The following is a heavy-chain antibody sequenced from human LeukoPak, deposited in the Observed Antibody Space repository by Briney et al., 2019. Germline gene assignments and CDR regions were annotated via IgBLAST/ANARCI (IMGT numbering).Heavy chain of an antibody. J-gene: IGHJ5*02. Sequence: GGSLRLSCAASGFTFSSYAMTWVRQAPGKGLEWVSGISGGGASTYYADSVKGRFTISRDNSKNTLYLQMNSLRAEDTAVYYCAKVDHCSSTSCFRFDPCGQGTLVTVSS. CDR3: AKVDHCSSTSCFRFDP. CDR1: GFTFSSYA. V-gene: IGHV3-23*01. CDR2: ISGGGAST. D-gene: IGHD2-2*01.